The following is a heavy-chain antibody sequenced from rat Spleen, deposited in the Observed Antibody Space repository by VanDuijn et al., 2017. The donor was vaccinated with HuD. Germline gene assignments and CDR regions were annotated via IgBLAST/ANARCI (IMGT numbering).Heavy chain of an antibody. Sequence: EVQLVESGGGLVQPGRSMKLSCAALGFTFSNYYMAWVRQAPTKGLEWVVSISTGGGYTYYRDSVKGRFTISRDTAKSTLYLQMDSLRSEDTATYYCATDGYYDGTYYSVYVMDAWGQGASVTVSS. CDR1: GFTFSNYY. V-gene: IGHV5-25*01. CDR2: ISTGGGYT. J-gene: IGHJ4*01. D-gene: IGHD1-12*02. CDR3: ATDGYYDGTYYSVYVMDA.